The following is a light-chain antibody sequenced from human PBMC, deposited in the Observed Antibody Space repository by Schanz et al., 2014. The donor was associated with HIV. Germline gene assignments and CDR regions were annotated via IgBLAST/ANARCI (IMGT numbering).Light chain of an antibody. CDR2: VNT. Sequence: QSVLAQPPSVSGAPGQRVTISCTGSSSNIGADYDVPWYQLLPGTATKLLISVNTDRPSGVPDRFSGSKSGNTAALTISGLQAEDEADYYCSSFTSSSPVVFGGGTKVTVL. V-gene: IGLV1-40*01. CDR3: SSFTSSSPVV. CDR1: SSNIGADYD. J-gene: IGLJ2*01.